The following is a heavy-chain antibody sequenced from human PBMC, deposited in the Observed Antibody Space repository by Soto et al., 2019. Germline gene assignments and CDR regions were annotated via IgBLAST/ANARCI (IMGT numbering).Heavy chain of an antibody. D-gene: IGHD2-15*01. CDR1: GLTFGSQW. V-gene: IGHV3-7*01. J-gene: IGHJ1*01. Sequence: VQLVESGGGFVQPGGSLRLSCAASGLTFGSQWMSWVRQAPGKGLEWVAYMSPDGSKTEAADSVKGRLTISRDNAKDSLYLLMNSLTAKDTAVYYCARVTLWGQGALVTGSS. CDR3: ARVTL. CDR2: MSPDGSKT.